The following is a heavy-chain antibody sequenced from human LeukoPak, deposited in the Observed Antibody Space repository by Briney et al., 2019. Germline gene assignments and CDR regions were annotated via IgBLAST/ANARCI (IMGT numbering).Heavy chain of an antibody. J-gene: IGHJ6*02. V-gene: IGHV4-4*07. CDR2: IYTSGST. CDR3: ARERTTPYYYYGMDV. Sequence: SETLSLTCTVSGGSISSYYWSWIRQPAGKGLEWIGRIYTSGSTNYNPSLKSRVTMSVDTSRNQFSLKLSSVTAADTAVYYCARERTTPYYYYGMDVWGQGTTVTVSS. D-gene: IGHD4-4*01. CDR1: GGSISSYY.